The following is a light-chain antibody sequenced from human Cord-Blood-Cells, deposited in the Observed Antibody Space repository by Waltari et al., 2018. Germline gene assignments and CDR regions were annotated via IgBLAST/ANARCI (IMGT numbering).Light chain of an antibody. J-gene: IGKJ2*01. CDR2: DAS. V-gene: IGKV1-5*01. CDR1: QSISSW. CDR3: QQYNSYSPYT. Sequence: DIQMTQSPPTLSASVRDRVTITCRASQSISSWLAWYQQKPGKAHKLLIYDASSLESGVPSRFSGSGSGTEFTLTISSLQPDDFATYYCQQYNSYSPYTFGQGTKLEIK.